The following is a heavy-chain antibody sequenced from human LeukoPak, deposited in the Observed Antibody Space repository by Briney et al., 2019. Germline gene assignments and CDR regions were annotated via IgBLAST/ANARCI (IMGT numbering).Heavy chain of an antibody. CDR1: GFTFSSYS. V-gene: IGHV3-48*02. CDR2: ISSSSSTI. J-gene: IGHJ4*02. Sequence: GGSLRLSCAASGFTFSSYSMNWVRQAPGKGLEWVSYISSSSSTIYYADSVKGRFTISRDNAKNSLYLQMNSLRDEDTAVYYCARETGVTYNSDWWFYFDFWGRGTLVTVSS. D-gene: IGHD2-8*02. CDR3: ARETGVTYNSDWWFYFDF.